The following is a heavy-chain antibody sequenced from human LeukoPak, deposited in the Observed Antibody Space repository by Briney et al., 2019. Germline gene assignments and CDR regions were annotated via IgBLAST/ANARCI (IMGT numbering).Heavy chain of an antibody. CDR2: IYTSGST. V-gene: IGHV4-39*07. CDR3: ARSNQPAREYYFDY. Sequence: SETLSLTCTVSGGSISSSSYYWGWIRQPPGKGLEWIGRIYTSGSTNYNPSLKSRVTISVDTSKNQFSLKLSSVTAADTAVYYCARSNQPAREYYFDYWGQGTLVTVSS. D-gene: IGHD6-6*01. J-gene: IGHJ4*02. CDR1: GGSISSSSYY.